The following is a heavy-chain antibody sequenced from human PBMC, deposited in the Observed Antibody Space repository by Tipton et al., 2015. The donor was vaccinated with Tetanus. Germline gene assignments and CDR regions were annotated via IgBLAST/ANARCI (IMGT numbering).Heavy chain of an antibody. V-gene: IGHV1-8*02. CDR1: GYTFTSYG. CDR2: LNPKSGSA. J-gene: IGHJ4*02. Sequence: QSGPEVKKPGASVKVSCKASGYTFTSYGLNWVRKAAGRGFEWMGWLNPKSGSAAYAPRFQGRVTMTTNTSMTTAFMEVASLTYEDTAVYYCATDMSVDTGYDYWGRGTLVTVSS. CDR3: ATDMSVDTGYDY. D-gene: IGHD5-18*01.